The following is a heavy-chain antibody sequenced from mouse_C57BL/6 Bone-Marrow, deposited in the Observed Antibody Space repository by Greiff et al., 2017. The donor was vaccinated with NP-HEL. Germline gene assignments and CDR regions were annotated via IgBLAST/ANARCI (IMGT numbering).Heavy chain of an antibody. Sequence: VQLQHSGAELVRPGASVTLSCKASGYTFTDYEMHWVKQTPVHGLEWIGAIDPETGGTAYNQKFKGKAILTADKSSSTAYMELRSLTSEDSAVYYCLYEGWFAYWGQGTLVTVSA. J-gene: IGHJ3*01. V-gene: IGHV1-15*01. CDR2: IDPETGGT. CDR3: LYEGWFAY. CDR1: GYTFTDYE. D-gene: IGHD2-12*01.